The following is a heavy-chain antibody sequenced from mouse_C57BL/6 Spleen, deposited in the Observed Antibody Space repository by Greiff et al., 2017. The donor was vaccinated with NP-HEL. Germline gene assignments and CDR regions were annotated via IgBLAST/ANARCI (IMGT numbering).Heavy chain of an antibody. Sequence: QVQLQQSGAELVRPGASVKLSCKASGYTFTDYYINWVKQRPGQGLEWIARIYPGSGNTYYNEKFKGKATLTAEKSSSTAYMQLSSLTSEDSAVYFCARGGYYDYDERPEFAYWGQGTLVTVSA. CDR3: ARGGYYDYDERPEFAY. CDR1: GYTFTDYY. CDR2: IYPGSGNT. V-gene: IGHV1-76*01. D-gene: IGHD2-4*01. J-gene: IGHJ3*01.